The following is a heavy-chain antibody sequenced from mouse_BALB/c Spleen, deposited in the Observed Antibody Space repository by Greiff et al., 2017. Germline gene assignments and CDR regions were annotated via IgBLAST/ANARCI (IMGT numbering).Heavy chain of an antibody. V-gene: IGHV5-4*02. CDR2: ISDGGSYT. D-gene: IGHD2-14*01. CDR3: ARDPAYYRYPPYAMDY. Sequence: DVKLVESGGGLVKPGGSLKLSCAASGFTFSDYYMYWVRQTPGQRLEWVATISDGGSYTYYPDSVKGRFTISRDNAKNTLYLQLSSLKSEDTAMYYCARDPAYYRYPPYAMDYWGQGTSVTVAS. J-gene: IGHJ4*01. CDR1: GFTFSDYY.